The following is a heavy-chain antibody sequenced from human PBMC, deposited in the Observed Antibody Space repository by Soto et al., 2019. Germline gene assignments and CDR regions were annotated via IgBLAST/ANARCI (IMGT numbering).Heavy chain of an antibody. CDR3: ASGGEYCSSTSCYAGYHY. CDR1: GFTFSSYS. Sequence: EVQLVESGGGLVKPGGSLGLSCAASGFTFSSYSMNWVRQAPGKGLEWVSSISSSSSYIYYADSVKGRFTISRDNAKNSLYLQMNSLRAEDTAVYYCASGGEYCSSTSCYAGYHYWGQGTLVTVSS. D-gene: IGHD2-2*01. CDR2: ISSSSSYI. V-gene: IGHV3-21*01. J-gene: IGHJ4*02.